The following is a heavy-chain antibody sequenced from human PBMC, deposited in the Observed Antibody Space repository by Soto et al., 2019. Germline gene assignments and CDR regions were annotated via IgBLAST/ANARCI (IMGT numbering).Heavy chain of an antibody. J-gene: IGHJ6*03. CDR3: ARGLETTGFYYYYYMDV. CDR2: INHSGST. CDR1: GGSFSGYY. Sequence: QVQLQQWGAGLLKPSETLSLTCAVYGGSFSGYYWSWIRQPPGKGLEWMGEINHSGSTNYNPSLKSRVTISVDTSKNQFSLKLSSVTAADTAVYYCARGLETTGFYYYYYMDVWGKGTTVTVSS. D-gene: IGHD4-17*01. V-gene: IGHV4-34*01.